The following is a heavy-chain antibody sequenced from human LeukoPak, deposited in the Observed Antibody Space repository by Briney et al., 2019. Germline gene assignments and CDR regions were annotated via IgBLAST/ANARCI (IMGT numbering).Heavy chain of an antibody. CDR1: GYTFTSYG. V-gene: IGHV1-18*01. Sequence: ASVKVSCKASGYTFTSYGISWVRPAPGQGLAWMGWISAYNGNTNYAQKLQGRVTMTTDTSTSTAYMELRSLRSDDTAVYYCARAVAGTEQDYWGQGTLVTVSS. D-gene: IGHD6-19*01. J-gene: IGHJ4*02. CDR3: ARAVAGTEQDY. CDR2: ISAYNGNT.